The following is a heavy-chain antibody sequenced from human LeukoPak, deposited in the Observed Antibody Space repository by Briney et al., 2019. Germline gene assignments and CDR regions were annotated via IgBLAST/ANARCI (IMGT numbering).Heavy chain of an antibody. CDR1: GFIFSISD. CDR3: AKGGISSSGLGD. CDR2: ITNDGDFT. V-gene: IGHV3-23*01. Sequence: GGSLRLSCAASGFIFSISDMTWVRQAPGKELDWVASITNDGDFTYYAGSVKGRFTISRDNSKSTLSLEMNRLRAEDTAVYYCAKGGISSSGLGDWGQGTLVTVSS. J-gene: IGHJ4*02. D-gene: IGHD6-25*01.